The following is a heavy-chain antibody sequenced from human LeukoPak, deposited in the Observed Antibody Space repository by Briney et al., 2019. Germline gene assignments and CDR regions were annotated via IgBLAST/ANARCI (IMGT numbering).Heavy chain of an antibody. CDR3: ARESGTPRGDWFDP. D-gene: IGHD1-1*01. CDR2: IYYSGST. CDR1: GGSISSYY. J-gene: IGHJ5*02. V-gene: IGHV4-59*13. Sequence: PSETLSLTCTVSGGSISSYYWSWIRQPPGKGLEWIGYIYYSGSTNYNPSLKSRVTISVDTSKNQFSLKLSSVTAADTAVYYCARESGTPRGDWFDPWGQGTLVTVSS.